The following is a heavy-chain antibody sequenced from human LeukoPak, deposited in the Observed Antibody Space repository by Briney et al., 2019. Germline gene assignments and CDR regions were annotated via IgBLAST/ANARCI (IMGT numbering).Heavy chain of an antibody. Sequence: SSETLSLTCTVSGGSISSYYWSWIRQPPGKGLEWIGYIYYSGSTNYNPSLKSRVTISVDTSKNQFSLKLSSVTAADTAVYYCARHGYSYGRDAFDIWGQGTMVTVSS. CDR1: GGSISSYY. CDR2: IYYSGST. V-gene: IGHV4-59*08. D-gene: IGHD5-18*01. J-gene: IGHJ3*02. CDR3: ARHGYSYGRDAFDI.